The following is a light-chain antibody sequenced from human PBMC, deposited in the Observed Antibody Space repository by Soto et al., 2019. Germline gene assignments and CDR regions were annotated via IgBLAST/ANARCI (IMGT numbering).Light chain of an antibody. CDR3: AAWDDSLNVVV. J-gene: IGLJ2*01. CDR2: SNN. V-gene: IGLV1-44*01. CDR1: SSNIGSNT. Sequence: QSVLTQPPSASGTPGQRVTISCSGSSSNIGSNTVNWYQQLPGTAPKLLIYSNNQRPSGVPDRFSGSKSGTSASLAISGLQSEEEDDYYCAAWDDSLNVVVFGGRTKLTVL.